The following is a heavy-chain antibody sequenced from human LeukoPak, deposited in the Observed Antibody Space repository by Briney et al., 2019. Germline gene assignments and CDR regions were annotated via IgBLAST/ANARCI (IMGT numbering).Heavy chain of an antibody. V-gene: IGHV4-34*01. CDR3: ASRLLGYCSGGSCYHHNY. CDR1: GGSFSGYY. Sequence: SETLSLTCAVYGGSFSGYYWSWIRQPPGKGLEWIGEINHSGSTNYNPSLKSRVTISVDTSKNQFSLKLSSVTAADTAVYYCASRLLGYCSGGSCYHHNYWGQGTLVTVSS. J-gene: IGHJ4*02. CDR2: INHSGST. D-gene: IGHD2-15*01.